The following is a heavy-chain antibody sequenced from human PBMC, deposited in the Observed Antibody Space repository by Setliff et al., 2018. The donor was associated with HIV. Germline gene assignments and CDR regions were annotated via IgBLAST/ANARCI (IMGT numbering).Heavy chain of an antibody. J-gene: IGHJ3*02. Sequence: SETLSLTCAVYDGSFSGYYWSWIRQPPGKGLEWIGEIDHSGSTNYNPSLRSRVIMSMDTSKNQFSLKLSSVTAADTAVYYCARLNYGDYSQRVAFDIWGLGTMVTVSS. CDR1: DGSFSGYY. CDR3: ARLNYGDYSQRVAFDI. D-gene: IGHD4-17*01. CDR2: IDHSGST. V-gene: IGHV4-34*01.